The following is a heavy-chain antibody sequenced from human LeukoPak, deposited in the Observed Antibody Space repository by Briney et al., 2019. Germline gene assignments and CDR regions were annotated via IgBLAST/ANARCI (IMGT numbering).Heavy chain of an antibody. V-gene: IGHV3-23*01. J-gene: IGHJ4*02. Sequence: GGSLRLSCAASGFTFSSYAMSWVRQAPGKGLEWVSGITDSGTGTYYADSVKGRFTISRDNSKNTVYLQMSSLRAEDTAVYYCARHRSSWLIDYWGQGTLVTVSS. D-gene: IGHD6-6*01. CDR1: GFTFSSYA. CDR3: ARHRSSWLIDY. CDR2: ITDSGTGT.